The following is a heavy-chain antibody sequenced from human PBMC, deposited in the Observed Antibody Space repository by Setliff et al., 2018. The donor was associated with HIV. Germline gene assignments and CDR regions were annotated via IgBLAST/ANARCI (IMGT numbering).Heavy chain of an antibody. Sequence: GESLKISCAASGFTFSRYEMNWVRQAPGKGLEWLSHISSTGSTIHYAASVKGRFTISRDNAKNSLYLQIKSLRVEDTAVYYCAREYCSSTTCYADDYYYGMNVWGHGTTVTVSS. D-gene: IGHD2-2*01. V-gene: IGHV3-48*03. CDR2: ISSTGSTI. CDR3: AREYCSSTTCYADDYYYGMNV. J-gene: IGHJ6*02. CDR1: GFTFSRYE.